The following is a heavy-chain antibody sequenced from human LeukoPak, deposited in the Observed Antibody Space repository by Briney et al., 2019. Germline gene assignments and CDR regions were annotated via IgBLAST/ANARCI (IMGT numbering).Heavy chain of an antibody. CDR1: GYTFTGYY. CDR3: ARDRGAVAGTFVYWYEDY. Sequence: GASVKVSCKASGYTFTGYYMQWVRQAPGQGLEWMGWINPNSGDTNYAQKFQGRVTMTRDTSISTVYMELSRLISDDTAVYYCARDRGAVAGTFVYWYEDYWGQGTLVTVSS. D-gene: IGHD6-19*01. CDR2: INPNSGDT. J-gene: IGHJ4*02. V-gene: IGHV1-2*02.